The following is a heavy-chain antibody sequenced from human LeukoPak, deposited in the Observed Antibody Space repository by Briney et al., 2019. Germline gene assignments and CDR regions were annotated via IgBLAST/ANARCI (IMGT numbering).Heavy chain of an antibody. J-gene: IGHJ5*02. CDR3: ARGDRLRYFDWLLRDNWFDP. Sequence: ASVKVSCKASGYTFTSYDINWVRQATGQGLEWMGWMNPNSGNTGYAQKFQGRVTMTRNTSISTAYMELSSLRSEDTAVYYCARGDRLRYFDWLLRDNWFDPWGQGTLVTVSS. CDR1: GYTFTSYD. D-gene: IGHD3-9*01. CDR2: MNPNSGNT. V-gene: IGHV1-8*01.